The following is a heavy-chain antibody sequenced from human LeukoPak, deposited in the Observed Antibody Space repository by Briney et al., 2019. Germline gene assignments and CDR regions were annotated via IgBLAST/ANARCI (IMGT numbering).Heavy chain of an antibody. CDR2: IRYDGSNK. Sequence: GGSPRLSCAASGFTFSSYGMHWVRQAPGKGLEWVAFIRYDGSNKYYADSVKDRFTISRDNSKNTLELQLNSLRAEDTAVYYCARELASSRLGFDYWGQGTLVTVSS. V-gene: IGHV3-30*02. CDR1: GFTFSSYG. J-gene: IGHJ4*02. D-gene: IGHD6-13*01. CDR3: ARELASSRLGFDY.